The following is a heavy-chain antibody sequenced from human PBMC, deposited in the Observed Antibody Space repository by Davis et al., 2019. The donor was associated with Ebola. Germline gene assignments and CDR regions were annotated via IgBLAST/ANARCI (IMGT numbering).Heavy chain of an antibody. J-gene: IGHJ4*02. CDR3: ARAGGYYYDSSGYYSTLFYFDY. V-gene: IGHV4-38-2*02. CDR2: VFQSGRA. CDR1: GYSIISGYSIITGYY. D-gene: IGHD3-22*01. Sequence: SETLSLTCTVSGYSIISGYSIITGYYWGWIRQSPGKWLEWIGSVFQSGRAYYKPSLRNRVTISIDTSKNQFSLKLSSVTAADTAVYYCARAGGYYYDSSGYYSTLFYFDYWGQGTLVTVSS.